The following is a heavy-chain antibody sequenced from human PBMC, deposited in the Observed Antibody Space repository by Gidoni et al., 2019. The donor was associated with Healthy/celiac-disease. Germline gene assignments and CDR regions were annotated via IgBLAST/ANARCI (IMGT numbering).Heavy chain of an antibody. CDR3: AKGYSARPDDAFDI. CDR1: GFTFRSYA. V-gene: IGHV3-23*01. CDR2: ISSSGSST. J-gene: IGHJ3*02. D-gene: IGHD1-26*01. Sequence: EVRLLGSGVGLARRGGALRLSCPGSGFTFRSYAMSWVRQAPGKGLEWVSYISSSGSSTYYADSVKGRFTISRDNAKNTLYLQMNSLRAEDTAVYYCAKGYSARPDDAFDIWGQGTMVTVSS.